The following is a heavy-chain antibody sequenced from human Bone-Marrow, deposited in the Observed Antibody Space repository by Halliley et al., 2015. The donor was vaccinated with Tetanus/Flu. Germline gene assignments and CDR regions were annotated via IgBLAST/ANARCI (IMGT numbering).Heavy chain of an antibody. J-gene: IGHJ5*01. V-gene: IGHV3-53*01. Sequence: WVSAIYTTGTTYYSDSVKGRFPISRDPSKNTLYLQMNNLKVDDAAIYYCALAGGTITSEGFASWGQGTLVTVSS. CDR3: ALAGGTITSEGFAS. CDR2: IYTTGTT. D-gene: IGHD4-4*01.